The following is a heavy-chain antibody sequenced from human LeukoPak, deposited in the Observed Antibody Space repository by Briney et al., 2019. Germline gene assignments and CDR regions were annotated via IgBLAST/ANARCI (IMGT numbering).Heavy chain of an antibody. CDR2: ISYDGSNK. D-gene: IGHD2-15*01. J-gene: IGHJ4*02. V-gene: IGHV3-30*04. CDR3: AREGCSGGSCYPDL. CDR1: VNGYG. Sequence: VNGYGVDLGGRGIIKEQKWVAVISYDGSNKYYADSVKGRFTISRDNSKNTLYLQMNSLRAEDTAVYYCAREGCSGGSCYPDLWGQGTLVTVSS.